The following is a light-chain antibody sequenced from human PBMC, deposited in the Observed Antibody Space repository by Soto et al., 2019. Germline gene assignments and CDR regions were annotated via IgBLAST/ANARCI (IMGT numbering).Light chain of an antibody. CDR2: LAS. CDR3: QQYGTSSRT. V-gene: IGKV1-5*03. J-gene: IGKJ1*01. Sequence: IHIAQFPSTLSPLVGDRVTIACLASQTISTSLAWYQQKPGKAPKLLIYLASTLQSGVPARFSGSGSATEFTLSISSLQPDDFATYYCQQYGTSSRTFGQGTKVDIK. CDR1: QTISTS.